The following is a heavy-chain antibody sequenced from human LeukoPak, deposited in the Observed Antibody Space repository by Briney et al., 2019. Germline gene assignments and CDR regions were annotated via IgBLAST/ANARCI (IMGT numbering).Heavy chain of an antibody. Sequence: GGSLRLSCAASGFTFSTYAMTWVRRAPGKGLDWVSAISGSGGHIYYADSVKGRFTSSRDNSKSTLFLQMNNLRAEDTAIYYCAKNRGTGMAFYDYWGQGTQVTVSS. CDR1: GFTFSTYA. CDR2: ISGSGGHI. V-gene: IGHV3-23*01. J-gene: IGHJ4*02. D-gene: IGHD5-18*01. CDR3: AKNRGTGMAFYDY.